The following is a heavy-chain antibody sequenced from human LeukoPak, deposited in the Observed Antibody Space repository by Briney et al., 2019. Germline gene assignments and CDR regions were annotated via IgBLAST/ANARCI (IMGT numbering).Heavy chain of an antibody. D-gene: IGHD1-7*01. CDR1: GGTFSSYA. J-gene: IGHJ5*02. CDR2: IIPIFGTA. V-gene: IGHV1-69*05. CDR3: ARDNYAGANWFDP. Sequence: SVKVSCKASGGTFSSYAISWVRQAPGQGLEWMGGIIPIFGTANYAQKFQGRVTITTDESTSTAYMELSSLRSEDTAVYCCARDNYAGANWFDPWGQGTLVTVSS.